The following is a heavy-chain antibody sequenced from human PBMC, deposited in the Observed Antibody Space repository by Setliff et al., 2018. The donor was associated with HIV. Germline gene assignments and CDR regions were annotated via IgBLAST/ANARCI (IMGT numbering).Heavy chain of an antibody. CDR2: ISSNGGDK. D-gene: IGHD2-8*02. CDR3: ARSPPGVRIHWWNWFDY. CDR1: GFSFFIYE. Sequence: GGSLSLSCAASGFSFFIYEMNWVRQTPGKGLEWVSYISSNGGDKYYADSVRGRFTMSRDNALNSLSLEMNSLKAEDTAIYYCARSPPGVRIHWWNWFDYWGQGALVTVSS. V-gene: IGHV3-48*03. J-gene: IGHJ4*02.